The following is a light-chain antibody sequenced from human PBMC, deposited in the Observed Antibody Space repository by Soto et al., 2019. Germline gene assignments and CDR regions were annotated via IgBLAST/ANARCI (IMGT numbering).Light chain of an antibody. V-gene: IGKV3-15*01. CDR1: QSVSSS. CDR3: QQYNNWPPWT. J-gene: IGKJ1*01. Sequence: EIVMTQSPATLSVSPGERATLSCRASQSVSSSLAWYQQKPGQAPRLLIYGASTRATGIPARFSGSGSGTEFTLTISSLQSEDFAVDYCQQYNNWPPWTFGQGTKVEIK. CDR2: GAS.